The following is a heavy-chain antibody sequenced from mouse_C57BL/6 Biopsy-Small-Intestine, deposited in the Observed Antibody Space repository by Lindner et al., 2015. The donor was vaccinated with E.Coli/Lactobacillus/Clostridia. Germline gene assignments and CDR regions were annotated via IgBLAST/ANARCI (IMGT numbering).Heavy chain of an antibody. CDR3: AREGDDYDGYYFDY. D-gene: IGHD2-4*01. V-gene: IGHV1-19*01. J-gene: IGHJ2*01. CDR2: INPYNGGT. Sequence: VQLQESGPVLVKPGASVKMSCKASGYTFTDYYMNWVKQSHGKSLEWIGVINPYNGGTSYNQKFKGKATLTVDKSSSTAYMELNSLTSEDSAVYYCAREGDDYDGYYFDYWGQGTTLTVSS. CDR1: GYTFTDYY.